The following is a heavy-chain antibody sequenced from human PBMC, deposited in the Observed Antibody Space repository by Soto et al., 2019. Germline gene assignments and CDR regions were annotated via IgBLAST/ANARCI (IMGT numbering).Heavy chain of an antibody. D-gene: IGHD3-16*02. CDR3: ARDYVWGSYRNPYGMDV. Sequence: ASVKVSCRASGGTFSSYAISWVRQAPGQGLEWMGGINPNSGGTNYAQKFQGRVTMTRNTSISTAYMELSRLRSDDTAVYYCARDYVWGSYRNPYGMDVWGQGTAVTVSS. CDR2: INPNSGGT. CDR1: GGTFSSYA. J-gene: IGHJ6*02. V-gene: IGHV1-2*02.